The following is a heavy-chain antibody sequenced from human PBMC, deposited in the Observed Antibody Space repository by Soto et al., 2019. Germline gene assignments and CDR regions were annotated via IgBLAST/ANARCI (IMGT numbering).Heavy chain of an antibody. J-gene: IGHJ4*02. Sequence: QVQLVESGGGVVQPGRSLRLSCAASGFTFSSYAMHWVRQAPGKGLEWVAVISYDGSNKYYADSVKGRFTISRDNSKNTLYLQMHSLRAEDTAGYYCARVGWELAMGDYWGQGTLVTVSS. CDR3: ARVGWELAMGDY. CDR1: GFTFSSYA. V-gene: IGHV3-30-3*01. CDR2: ISYDGSNK. D-gene: IGHD1-26*01.